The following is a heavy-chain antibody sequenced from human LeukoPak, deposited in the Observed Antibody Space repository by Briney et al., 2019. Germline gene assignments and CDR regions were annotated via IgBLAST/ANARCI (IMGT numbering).Heavy chain of an antibody. CDR3: ARSVEMATITLVGDAFDI. D-gene: IGHD5-24*01. Sequence: ASVKVSCTASGYSFTNKYMHWVRQAPGQGLEWMGIINPSGGSTTYAQKFKGRVTMTRDTSTSTVYMELSSLRSEDTAVYYCARSVEMATITLVGDAFDIWGQGTMVTVSS. J-gene: IGHJ3*02. V-gene: IGHV1-46*01. CDR1: GYSFTNKY. CDR2: INPSGGST.